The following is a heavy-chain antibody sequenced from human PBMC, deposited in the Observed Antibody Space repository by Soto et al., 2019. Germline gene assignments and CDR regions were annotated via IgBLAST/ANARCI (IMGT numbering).Heavy chain of an antibody. J-gene: IGHJ6*02. CDR3: ASNGRPVHGSIAARLYYGMDV. CDR1: GFTFSSYA. CDR2: ISYDGSNK. Sequence: PGGSLRLSCAASGFTFSSYATHWVRQAPGKGLEWVAVISYDGSNKYYADSVKGRFTISRDNSKNTLYLQMNSLRAEDTAVYYCASNGRPVHGSIAARLYYGMDVWGQGTTVTVSS. D-gene: IGHD6-6*01. V-gene: IGHV3-30-3*01.